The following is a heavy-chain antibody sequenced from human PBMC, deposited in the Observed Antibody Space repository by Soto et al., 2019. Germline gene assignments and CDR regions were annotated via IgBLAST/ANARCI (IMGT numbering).Heavy chain of an antibody. V-gene: IGHV1-69*02. D-gene: IGHD6-13*01. CDR2: IIPILGIA. CDR3: ARATAAAGYNWFDP. J-gene: IGHJ5*02. CDR1: GGTFSSYT. Sequence: SVKVSCKASGGTFSSYTISWVRQAPGQGLEWMGRIIPILGIANYAQKFQGRVTITADKSTSTAYMELSSLRSEDTAVYYCARATAAAGYNWFDPWGQGTLVTVSS.